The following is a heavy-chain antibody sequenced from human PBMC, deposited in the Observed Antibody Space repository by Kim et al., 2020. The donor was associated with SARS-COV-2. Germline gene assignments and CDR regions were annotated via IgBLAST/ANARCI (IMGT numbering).Heavy chain of an antibody. V-gene: IGHV3-9*01. D-gene: IGHD3-9*01. CDR1: GFTFDDYA. Sequence: GGSLRLSCAASGFTFDDYAMHWVRQAPGKGLEWVSGISWNSGSIGYADSAKGRFTISRDNAKNSLYLQMNSLRAEDTALYYCAKGTRVLRYFDWLLPGGWFDPWGQGTLVTVSS. J-gene: IGHJ5*02. CDR2: ISWNSGSI. CDR3: AKGTRVLRYFDWLLPGGWFDP.